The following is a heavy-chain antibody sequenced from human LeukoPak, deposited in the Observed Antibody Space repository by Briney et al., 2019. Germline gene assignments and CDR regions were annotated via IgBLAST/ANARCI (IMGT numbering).Heavy chain of an antibody. D-gene: IGHD3-10*01. CDR2: IYYSGST. CDR1: GGSISSGDYY. CDR3: ARDTMVRGIWIGIGLDY. V-gene: IGHV4-30-4*08. Sequence: SETLSLTCTVSGGSISSGDYYWSWIRQPPGKGLEWIRYIYYSGSTYYNPSLKSRVTISVDTSKNQFSLKLSSVTAADTAVYYCARDTMVRGIWIGIGLDYWGQGTLVTVSS. J-gene: IGHJ4*02.